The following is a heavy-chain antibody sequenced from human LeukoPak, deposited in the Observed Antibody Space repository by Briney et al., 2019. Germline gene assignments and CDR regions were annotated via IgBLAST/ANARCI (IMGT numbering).Heavy chain of an antibody. CDR3: ARGGLADAFDI. CDR1: GYTFTSYD. CDR2: MNPNSGNT. J-gene: IGHJ3*02. Sequence: ASVKVSCKASGYTFTSYDINWVRQATGQGLEWMGWMNPNSGNTGYAQKFQGGVTITRNTSISTAYMELSSLRSGDTAVYYCARGGLADAFDIWGQGTMVTVSS. V-gene: IGHV1-8*03. D-gene: IGHD6-19*01.